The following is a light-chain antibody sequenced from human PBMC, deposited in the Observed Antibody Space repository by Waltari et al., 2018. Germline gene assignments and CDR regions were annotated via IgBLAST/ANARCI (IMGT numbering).Light chain of an antibody. V-gene: IGLV2-14*01. CDR2: DVC. J-gene: IGLJ3*02. CDR1: SSDIGVYNY. Sequence: QSALTQPASVSGSPGQSITISCFGTSSDIGVYNYVSWYQQYPGKAPKLMFYDVCKRPSGVSDRFSGSKSDNTASLTISGLRAEDEADYYCNSYTRKTASVVFGGGTKLTVL. CDR3: NSYTRKTASVV.